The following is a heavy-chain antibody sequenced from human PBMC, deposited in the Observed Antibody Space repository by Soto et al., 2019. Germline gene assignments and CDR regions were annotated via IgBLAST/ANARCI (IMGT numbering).Heavy chain of an antibody. CDR1: GVSIHNSHSF. Sequence: QLQLQESGPGLVKPSETLSLTCAVSGVSIHNSHSFWGWIRQSPGNGLEFIGSVYYSGGANYNPSLKSRGTISVDTSKNQFSLRVNSVTAADTAVYYCGRVVEGATRHTDFDSWGQGTLVTVSS. CDR3: GRVVEGATRHTDFDS. J-gene: IGHJ5*01. CDR2: VYYSGGA. V-gene: IGHV4-39*01. D-gene: IGHD2-15*01.